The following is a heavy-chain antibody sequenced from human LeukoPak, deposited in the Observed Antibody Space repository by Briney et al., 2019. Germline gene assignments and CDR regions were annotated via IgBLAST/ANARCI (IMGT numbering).Heavy chain of an antibody. CDR3: AGGPLESSTEGVRRYGMDV. D-gene: IGHD5-24*01. CDR1: GFTFSDYY. Sequence: GRSLRLSCAASGFTFSDYYMSWIRQAPGKGLEWVSYISSSGSTIYYADSVKGRFTISRDNAKNSLYLQMNSLRAEDTAVYYCAGGPLESSTEGVRRYGMDVWGQGTTVTVSS. J-gene: IGHJ6*02. V-gene: IGHV3-11*01. CDR2: ISSSGSTI.